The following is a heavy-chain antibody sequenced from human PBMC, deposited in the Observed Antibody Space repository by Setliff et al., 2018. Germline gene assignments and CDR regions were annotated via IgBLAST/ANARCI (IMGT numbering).Heavy chain of an antibody. D-gene: IGHD3-10*01. CDR3: ARARTTMVNDAFDI. CDR2: MNPNSGGT. Sequence: ASVKVSCKASGYTFTSYDINWVRQATGQGLEWMGWMNPNSGGTNYAQKFQGRVTMTRDTSISTAYMELSRLTSDDTVVYFCARARTTMVNDAFDIWGQGTMVTVSS. V-gene: IGHV1-2*02. J-gene: IGHJ3*02. CDR1: GYTFTSYD.